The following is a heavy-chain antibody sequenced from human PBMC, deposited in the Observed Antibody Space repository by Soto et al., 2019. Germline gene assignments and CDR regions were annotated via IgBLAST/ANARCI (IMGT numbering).Heavy chain of an antibody. CDR1: GDSISSPDYY. J-gene: IGHJ5*01. Sequence: SETLSLTCTVSGDSISSPDYYWSWIRLAPGKGLELIGYVYYRGSIYYTPSFESRVSISVDTSKNQFSLRLTSVTAADSAMYFCARVTFTPNWFDSWGQGILVT. CDR3: ARVTFTPNWFDS. D-gene: IGHD3-3*02. CDR2: VYYRGSI. V-gene: IGHV4-30-4*01.